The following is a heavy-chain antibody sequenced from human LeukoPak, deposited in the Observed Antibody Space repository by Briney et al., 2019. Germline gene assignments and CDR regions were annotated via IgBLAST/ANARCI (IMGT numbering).Heavy chain of an antibody. Sequence: PSETLSLTCAVYGGSFSGYYWSWIRPPPGRGLEWVGEINHSGSTNYNTSLKSRVTIPVDTSKNQFSLKLSSVTAAVTAVYYCARYSYGYDYWGQGTLVTVSS. CDR1: GGSFSGYY. J-gene: IGHJ4*02. D-gene: IGHD5-18*01. CDR2: INHSGST. V-gene: IGHV4-34*01. CDR3: ARYSYGYDY.